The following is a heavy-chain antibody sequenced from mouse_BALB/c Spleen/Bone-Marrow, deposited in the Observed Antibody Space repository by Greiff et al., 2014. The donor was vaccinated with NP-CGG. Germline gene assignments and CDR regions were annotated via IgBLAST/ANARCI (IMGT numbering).Heavy chain of an antibody. CDR1: GYSFTGYT. CDR3: ARDCYGSSDGFAY. J-gene: IGHJ3*01. D-gene: IGHD1-1*01. CDR2: INPYNGGT. Sequence: VHLVESGPELVKPGASMKISCKASGYSFTGYTMNWVKQSHGKSLEWIGLINPYNGGTSYNQKFKGKATLTVDKSSSTAYMELLRQTAEESADYYGARDCYGSSDGFAYWGQGTLVTVSA. V-gene: IGHV1-22*01.